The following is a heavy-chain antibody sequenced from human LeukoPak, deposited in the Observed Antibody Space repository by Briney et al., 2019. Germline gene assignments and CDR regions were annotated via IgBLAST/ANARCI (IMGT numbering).Heavy chain of an antibody. CDR2: ISGTGGNT. CDR1: GFTFKTYA. J-gene: IGHJ4*02. Sequence: GGSLRLSCTTSGFTFKTYAISWVRQAPGKGLEWVSAISGTGGNTYYADSVKGRFTISRDNSKNTLSLQMNSLRAEDTAIYYCARGDEGYTSNLFDYWGQGTLVAVSS. D-gene: IGHD6-13*01. V-gene: IGHV3-23*01. CDR3: ARGDEGYTSNLFDY.